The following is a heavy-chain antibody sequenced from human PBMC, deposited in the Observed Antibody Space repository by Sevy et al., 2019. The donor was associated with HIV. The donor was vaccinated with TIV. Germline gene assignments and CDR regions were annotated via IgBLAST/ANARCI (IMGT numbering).Heavy chain of an antibody. Sequence: GGSLRLSCAASGFTFSSYAMHWVRQAPGKGLEWVAVISYDGSNKYYADSVKGRFTISRDNSKNTLYLQMNSLRAEDTAVYYCARGHYGSGSPFDYWGQGTLVTVSS. CDR1: GFTFSSYA. V-gene: IGHV3-30-3*01. CDR2: ISYDGSNK. J-gene: IGHJ4*02. D-gene: IGHD3-10*01. CDR3: ARGHYGSGSPFDY.